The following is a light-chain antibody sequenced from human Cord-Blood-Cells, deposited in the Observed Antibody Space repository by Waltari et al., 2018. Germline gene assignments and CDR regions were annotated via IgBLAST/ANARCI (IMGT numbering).Light chain of an antibody. V-gene: IGLV2-14*01. J-gene: IGLJ3*02. CDR1: SSDVGGYNY. CDR2: DVS. Sequence: QSALTQPASVSGSPGQSITIPCTGTSSDVGGYNYVSWYQQHPGKAPKLMIYDVSKRPAGVSNRVSGSKSGNTASLTISGLQAEDEADYYCSSYTSSRVFGGGTKLTVL. CDR3: SSYTSSRV.